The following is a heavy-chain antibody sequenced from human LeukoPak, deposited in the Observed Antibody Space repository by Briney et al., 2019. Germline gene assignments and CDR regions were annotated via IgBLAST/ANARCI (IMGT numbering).Heavy chain of an antibody. J-gene: IGHJ4*02. CDR1: GFTFSSYA. CDR2: ISYDGSNK. D-gene: IGHD6-6*01. V-gene: IGHV3-30-3*01. CDR3: ARSFDSSSSVVDY. Sequence: PGGSLRLSCAASGFTFSSYAMHWVRQAPGKGLEWVAVISYDGSNKYYADSVKGRFTISGDNSKNTLYLQMNSLRAEDTAVYYCARSFDSSSSVVDYWGQGTLVTVSS.